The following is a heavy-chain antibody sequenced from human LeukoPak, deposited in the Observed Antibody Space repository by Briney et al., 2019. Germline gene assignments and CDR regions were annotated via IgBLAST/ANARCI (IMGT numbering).Heavy chain of an antibody. V-gene: IGHV4-34*01. CDR1: GGSFSTYY. J-gene: IGHJ4*02. CDR2: INHSGSS. Sequence: PSETLSLTCAVYGGSFSTYYWSWIRQPPGKGLEWIGEINHSGSSTYNPSLKSRVTISVDTSKNQFSLKLSSVTAADTAVYYCARRDVDTAVLFDYWGQGTLVTVSS. CDR3: ARRDVDTAVLFDY. D-gene: IGHD5-18*01.